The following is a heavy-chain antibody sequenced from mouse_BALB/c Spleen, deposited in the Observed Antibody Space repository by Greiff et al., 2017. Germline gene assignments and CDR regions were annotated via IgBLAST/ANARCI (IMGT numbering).Heavy chain of an antibody. Sequence: EVQLQQSGPELVKPGASVKISCKASGYTFTDYNMHWVKQSHGKSLEWIGYIYPYNGGTGYNQKFKSKATLTVDNSSSTAYMELRSLTSEDSAVYYCARSGVITFAYWGQGTLVTVSA. CDR2: IYPYNGGT. J-gene: IGHJ3*01. D-gene: IGHD2-4*01. CDR3: ARSGVITFAY. V-gene: IGHV1S29*02. CDR1: GYTFTDYN.